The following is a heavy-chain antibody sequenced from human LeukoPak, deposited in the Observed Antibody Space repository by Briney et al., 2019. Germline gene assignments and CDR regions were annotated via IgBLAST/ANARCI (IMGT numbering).Heavy chain of an antibody. CDR1: GYTFSAYH. J-gene: IGHJ4*01. CDR3: VRGFGELGGFDY. V-gene: IGHV1-2*02. Sequence: ASVNVSCKASGYTFSAYHIHWVRQAPGQRLEGMGWINPNSGGTKYAQQFQGRVSMTRDTSISTVYMDLSGLGSDDTAVYFCVRGFGELGGFDYWGHGTLLTVSS. D-gene: IGHD3-10*01. CDR2: INPNSGGT.